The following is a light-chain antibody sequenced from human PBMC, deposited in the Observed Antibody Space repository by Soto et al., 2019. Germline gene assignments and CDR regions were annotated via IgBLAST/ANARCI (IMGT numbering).Light chain of an antibody. CDR1: QSISSW. CDR3: QQYNSYPWT. Sequence: DIQMTQSPSTLSASVGDRVTITCRASQSISSWLAWYQQRPGKAPKLLIYDASNLESGVPSRFSGSGSGTEFTLTISTLQPDDFATYYCQQYNSYPWTFGQGTKVEI. V-gene: IGKV1-5*01. CDR2: DAS. J-gene: IGKJ1*01.